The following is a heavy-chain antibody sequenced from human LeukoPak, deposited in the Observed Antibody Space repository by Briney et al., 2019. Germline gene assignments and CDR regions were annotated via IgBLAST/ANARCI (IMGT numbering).Heavy chain of an antibody. D-gene: IGHD6-19*01. J-gene: IGHJ4*02. V-gene: IGHV3-48*03. CDR2: ISSSGSTI. CDR1: GFTFSSYE. CDR3: AGASSGPNY. Sequence: GGSLRLSCAAPGFTFSSYEMNWVRQAPGKGLEWVSYISSSGSTIYYADSVKGRFTISRDNAKNSPYLQMNSLRAEDTAVYYCAGASSGPNYWGQGTLVTVSS.